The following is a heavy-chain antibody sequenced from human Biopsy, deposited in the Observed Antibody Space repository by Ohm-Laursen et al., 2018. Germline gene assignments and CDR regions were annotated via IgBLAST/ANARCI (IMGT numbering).Heavy chain of an antibody. Sequence: SLRLSCSASGFNLSGYTMNWVRQAPGKGLEWVSRFNSDGTDTTYADSVKGRFTISRDNAKNTLYLQMNSLRVEDTAVYYCAKAGRGYIDYWGQGTLVIVSS. CDR1: GFNLSGYT. J-gene: IGHJ4*02. CDR3: AKAGRGYIDY. V-gene: IGHV3-74*01. CDR2: FNSDGTDT. D-gene: IGHD5-18*01.